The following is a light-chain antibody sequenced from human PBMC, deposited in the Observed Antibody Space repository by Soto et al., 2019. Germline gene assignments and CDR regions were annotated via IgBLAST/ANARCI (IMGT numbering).Light chain of an antibody. Sequence: VMTQSPATPRGSPGQTATPSSRASHRVSSYLAWYQQKPGQAPRLLIYGASTRATGIPARFSGSGSGTEFTLTISSLQSEDFAVYYCQQYNNWPLTFGAGTKVDIK. CDR2: GAS. CDR3: QQYNNWPLT. J-gene: IGKJ4*01. V-gene: IGKV3-15*01. CDR1: HRVSSY.